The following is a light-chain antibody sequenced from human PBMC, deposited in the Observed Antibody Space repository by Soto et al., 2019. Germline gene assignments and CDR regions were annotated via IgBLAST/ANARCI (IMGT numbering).Light chain of an antibody. V-gene: IGKV1-39*01. J-gene: IGKJ2*01. Sequence: DIQMTQSPSSLSASVGDRVTITCRASQNIGTHLDWYQQKPGQAPTVLIYTASTLQSGVPSRFSASGSGTGFDLTISSLQPQDSATSYCHQSHGSLEYTFGPGTKLEIK. CDR1: QNIGTH. CDR2: TAS. CDR3: HQSHGSLEYT.